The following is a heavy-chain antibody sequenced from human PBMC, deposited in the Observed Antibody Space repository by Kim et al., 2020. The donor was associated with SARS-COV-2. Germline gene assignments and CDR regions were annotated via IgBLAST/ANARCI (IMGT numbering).Heavy chain of an antibody. V-gene: IGHV3-21*01. Sequence: GGSLRLSCAASGFTFSSYSMNWVRQAPGRGLEWVSSISSSSSYIYYADSVKGRFTISRDNAKNSLYLQMNSLRAEDTAVYYCARRGSSWITNGFDPWGQGTLVTVSS. CDR2: ISSSSSYI. CDR1: GFTFSSYS. J-gene: IGHJ5*02. CDR3: ARRGSSWITNGFDP. D-gene: IGHD6-13*01.